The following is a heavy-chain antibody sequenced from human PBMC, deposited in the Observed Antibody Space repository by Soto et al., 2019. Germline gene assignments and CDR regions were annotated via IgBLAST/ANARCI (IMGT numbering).Heavy chain of an antibody. D-gene: IGHD3-10*01. CDR3: ARAGYGSVSYFAY. J-gene: IGHJ4*02. CDR2: IFKTGST. CDR1: GDSISDYC. Sequence: SETLSLTCTVSGDSISDYCWSWIRQPPGKGLEWIGYIFKTGSTNYNPSLKSRLTISVDTSKNQSSLKLSSMTAADTAVYYCARAGYGSVSYFAYWGQGTPVTVSS. V-gene: IGHV4-59*01.